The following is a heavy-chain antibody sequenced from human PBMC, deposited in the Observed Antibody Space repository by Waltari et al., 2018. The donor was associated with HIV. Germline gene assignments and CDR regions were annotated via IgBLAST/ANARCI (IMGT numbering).Heavy chain of an antibody. CDR1: GFTFSNYG. CDR3: VKEHQYSHSWYSYYGMDV. J-gene: IGHJ6*02. CDR2: MSGSGGST. V-gene: IGHV3-23*01. D-gene: IGHD6-13*01. Sequence: EVQVLESGGALVQPGGSLRLSCAASGFTFSNYGMSWVRQAPGKGLEWVSTMSGSGGSTYYADSVKGRFTVSRDNSKNTLYLQMNSLRAEDTAVYFCVKEHQYSHSWYSYYGMDVWGQGTTVTVSS.